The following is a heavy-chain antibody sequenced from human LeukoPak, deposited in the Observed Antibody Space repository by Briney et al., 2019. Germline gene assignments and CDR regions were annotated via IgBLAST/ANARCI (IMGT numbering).Heavy chain of an antibody. D-gene: IGHD2-15*01. Sequence: SETLSLTCTVSGGSISSYYWSWIRQPPGKGLEWIGYIYYSGSTNYNPSLKSRVIMSVDTSKNQFSLKLSSVTAADTAVYYCARGYCSGGSYCFFRAFDIWGQGTMVTVSS. CDR1: GGSISSYY. CDR3: ARGYCSGGSYCFFRAFDI. CDR2: IYYSGST. V-gene: IGHV4-59*01. J-gene: IGHJ3*02.